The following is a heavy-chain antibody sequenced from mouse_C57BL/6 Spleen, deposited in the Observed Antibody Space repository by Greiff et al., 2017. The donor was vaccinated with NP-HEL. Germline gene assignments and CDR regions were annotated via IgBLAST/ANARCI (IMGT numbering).Heavy chain of an antibody. CDR2: IDPSDSYT. D-gene: IGHD1-1*01. CDR1: GYTFTSYW. V-gene: IGHV1-50*01. CDR3: ASQGRFFADYYGSPFAY. J-gene: IGHJ3*01. Sequence: QVQLQQPGAELVKPGASVKLSCKASGYTFTSYWMQWVKQRPGQGLEWIGEIDPSDSYTNYNQKFKGKATLTVDTSSSTAYMQLSSLTSEDSAVYYCASQGRFFADYYGSPFAYWGQGTLVTVSA.